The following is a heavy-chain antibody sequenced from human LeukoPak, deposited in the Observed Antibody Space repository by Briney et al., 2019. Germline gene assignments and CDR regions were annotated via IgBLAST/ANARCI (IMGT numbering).Heavy chain of an antibody. CDR1: GFTFDDYT. CDR2: ITWDGGST. J-gene: IGHJ4*02. CDR3: TKDADYEDPGYFGN. V-gene: IGHV3-43*01. D-gene: IGHD4-17*01. Sequence: GGSLRLSCAASGFTFDDYTMHWVRQAPGKGLEWVSLITWDGGSTYYADSVKGRFTISRDNRKNALYLQLNRLRTEDTALYFCTKDADYEDPGYFGNWGQGTLVTVSS.